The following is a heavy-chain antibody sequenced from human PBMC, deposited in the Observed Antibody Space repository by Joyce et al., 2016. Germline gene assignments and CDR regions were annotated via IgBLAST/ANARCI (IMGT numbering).Heavy chain of an antibody. CDR2: ISSTSSSI. D-gene: IGHD6-19*01. CDR1: GFTFGSYS. CDR3: ARDRIGGWSPGSHFES. Sequence: GSLRLTCVASGFTFGSYSMSWVRQAPGKGLEWVSYISSTSSSIHYADSVKGRFTMSRDNAKDSLYLQMNRLRVEYTAVYYCARDRIGGWSPGSHFESWGQGTLLTVSS. J-gene: IGHJ4*02. V-gene: IGHV3-48*01.